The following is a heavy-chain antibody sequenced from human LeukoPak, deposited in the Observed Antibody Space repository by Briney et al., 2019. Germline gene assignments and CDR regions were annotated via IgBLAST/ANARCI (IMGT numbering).Heavy chain of an antibody. Sequence: ASVKVSCKASGYTFTSYDINWVRQATGQGLEWMGWMNPNSGNTGYAQKFQGRVAMTRNTSISTAYMELNSLRSEDTAVYYCARGRRGAARIYYYYYMDVWGKGTTVTVSS. CDR1: GYTFTSYD. CDR3: ARGRRGAARIYYYYYMDV. D-gene: IGHD6-6*01. V-gene: IGHV1-8*01. J-gene: IGHJ6*03. CDR2: MNPNSGNT.